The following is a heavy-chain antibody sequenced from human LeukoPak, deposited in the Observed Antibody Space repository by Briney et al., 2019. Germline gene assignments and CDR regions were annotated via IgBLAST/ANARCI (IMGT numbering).Heavy chain of an antibody. CDR3: AKKGGSYSPWFDY. D-gene: IGHD2-15*01. Sequence: GRSLRLSCAASGFTFSNYAMSWVRQAPGKGLEWVSTISINTYYADSVKGRFTISRDNSKNTLYLQMNSLRAEDTAVYYCAKKGGSYSPWFDYWGQGTLVTVSS. CDR1: GFTFSNYA. CDR2: ISINT. V-gene: IGHV3-23*05. J-gene: IGHJ4*02.